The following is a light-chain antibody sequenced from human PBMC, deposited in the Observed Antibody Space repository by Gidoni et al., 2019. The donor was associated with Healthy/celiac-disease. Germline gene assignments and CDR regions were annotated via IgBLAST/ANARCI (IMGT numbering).Light chain of an antibody. Sequence: DIQMTQSPSTLSASVGDRVTITCRASQSISSWLAWYQQKPGKAPKLLIYKASSLESGVPSRLSGSGSGTEFTLTISGLQPDDFATYYCQQYNSYSWTFGQGTKVEIK. CDR3: QQYNSYSWT. V-gene: IGKV1-5*03. CDR1: QSISSW. CDR2: KAS. J-gene: IGKJ1*01.